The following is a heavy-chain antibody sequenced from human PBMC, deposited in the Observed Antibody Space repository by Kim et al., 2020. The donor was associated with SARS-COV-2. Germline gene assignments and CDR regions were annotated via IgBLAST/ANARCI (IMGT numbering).Heavy chain of an antibody. CDR3: ARARDTLIMNYYDSSGYEGWFDP. J-gene: IGHJ5*02. V-gene: IGHV4-59*01. Sequence: SETLSLTCTVSGGSISSYYWSWIRQPPGKGLEWIGYIYYSWSTNYNPSLKSRVTISVDTSKNKFSLNLSSVTAADTAVYYCARARDTLIMNYYDSSGYEGWFDPWGQGTLVTVSS. CDR1: GGSISSYY. CDR2: IYYSWST. D-gene: IGHD3-22*01.